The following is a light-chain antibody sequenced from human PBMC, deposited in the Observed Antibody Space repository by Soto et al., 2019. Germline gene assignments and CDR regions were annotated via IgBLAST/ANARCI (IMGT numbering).Light chain of an antibody. CDR1: SSDVGSYKL. V-gene: IGLV2-23*01. CDR2: EAT. J-gene: IGLJ3*02. CDR3: CAYAGSGTVV. Sequence: QSVLTQPASVSGSPEQSITIACTGTSSDVGSYKLVSWYQQHPGKAPKVMIYEATKRPSGVSNRFSGSKYGNTASLTISGLQAEDEADYYCCAYAGSGTVVFGGGTKVTVL.